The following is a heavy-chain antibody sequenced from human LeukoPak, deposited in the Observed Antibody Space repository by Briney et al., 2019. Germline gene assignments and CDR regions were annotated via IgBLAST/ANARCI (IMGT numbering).Heavy chain of an antibody. CDR1: GFTFSSYG. V-gene: IGHV3-30*03. CDR3: ARDRDRGYYDSSGYQGAFDI. D-gene: IGHD3-22*01. J-gene: IGHJ3*02. Sequence: GGSLRLSCAASGFTFSSYGMHWVRQAPGKGLEWVAVISYDGSNKYFADSVKGRFTISRDNSKNTLYLQMNSLRAEDTAVYYCARDRDRGYYDSSGYQGAFDIWGQGTMVTVSS. CDR2: ISYDGSNK.